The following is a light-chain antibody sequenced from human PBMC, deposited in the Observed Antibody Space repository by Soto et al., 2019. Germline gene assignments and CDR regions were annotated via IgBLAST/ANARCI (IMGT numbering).Light chain of an antibody. Sequence: QSALTQPASVSGSPGQSITISCTGSGRDIGAYDYVSWYQQHPGKAPKLLIYGVKNRPSGVSYRFSASKSAFTASLTISGLQAEDEAHYYCSSYTSTRTYVFGTGTKVTVL. CDR2: GVK. CDR1: GRDIGAYDY. J-gene: IGLJ1*01. V-gene: IGLV2-14*01. CDR3: SSYTSTRTYV.